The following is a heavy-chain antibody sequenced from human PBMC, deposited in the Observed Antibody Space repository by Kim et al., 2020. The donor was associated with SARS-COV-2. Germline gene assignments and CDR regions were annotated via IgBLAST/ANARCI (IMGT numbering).Heavy chain of an antibody. Sequence: AAKFHGRVTITADESTSTAYMELSSLRSEDTAVYYCAGSYDILTGYPFDYWGQGTLVTVSS. D-gene: IGHD3-9*01. V-gene: IGHV1-69*01. CDR3: AGSYDILTGYPFDY. J-gene: IGHJ4*02.